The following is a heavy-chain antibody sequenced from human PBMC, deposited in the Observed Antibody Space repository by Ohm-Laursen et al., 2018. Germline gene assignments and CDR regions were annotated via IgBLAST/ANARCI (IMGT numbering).Heavy chain of an antibody. V-gene: IGHV3-48*03. CDR1: GFTFNSYE. CDR3: ARDSSRRAREGGMNV. CDR2: ISETGSHI. D-gene: IGHD6-6*01. J-gene: IGHJ6*02. Sequence: SLRLSCAASGFTFNSYEMNWVRQAPGKGLEWISYISETGSHIYDADSMRGRFTVARDNAKNLLYLQLNSLRVEDTAVYYCARDSSRRAREGGMNVWGQGTMVTVSS.